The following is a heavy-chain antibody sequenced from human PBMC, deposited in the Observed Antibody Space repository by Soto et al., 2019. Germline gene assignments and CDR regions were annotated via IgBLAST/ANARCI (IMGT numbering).Heavy chain of an antibody. CDR2: ISSRSSTI. CDR3: ASLCSGDSCSTYYAFDI. CDR1: GFTFSSYS. D-gene: IGHD2-15*01. Sequence: EVQLVESGGGLVQPGGSLRLSCAASGFTFSSYSMNWVRQAPGKGLEWVSYISSRSSTIYYADSVKGRFTISRDNAKNSLYLQMNSLRAEDTAVYHCASLCSGDSCSTYYAFDIWGQGTMVTVSS. J-gene: IGHJ3*02. V-gene: IGHV3-48*01.